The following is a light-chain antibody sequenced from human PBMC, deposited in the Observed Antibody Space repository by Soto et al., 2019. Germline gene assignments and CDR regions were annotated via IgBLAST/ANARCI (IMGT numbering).Light chain of an antibody. CDR2: GDS. V-gene: IGLV1-44*01. Sequence: QSVLTQPPSASGTPGQRVTIPCSGGSSNIGTRTVNWYQQVPGTAPKLLIQGDSQRPSGVPDRLSGPKSGTSASLAISGLQSEDEADYYCAAWDDSRNGWVFGGGTKVTVL. J-gene: IGLJ3*02. CDR1: SSNIGTRT. CDR3: AAWDDSRNGWV.